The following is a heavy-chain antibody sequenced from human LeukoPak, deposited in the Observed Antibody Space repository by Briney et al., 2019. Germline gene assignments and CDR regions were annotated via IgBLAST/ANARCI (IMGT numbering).Heavy chain of an antibody. CDR2: IWYDGSNK. Sequence: GGSLRLSCAASGFTFSSYGMHWVRQAPGKGLEWVAVIWYDGSNKYYADSVKGRFTISRDNSKNTLYLQMNSLRAEDTAVYYCARVTNWVYYFDYWGQGTLVTVSS. D-gene: IGHD7-27*01. CDR1: GFTFSSYG. J-gene: IGHJ4*02. CDR3: ARVTNWVYYFDY. V-gene: IGHV3-33*01.